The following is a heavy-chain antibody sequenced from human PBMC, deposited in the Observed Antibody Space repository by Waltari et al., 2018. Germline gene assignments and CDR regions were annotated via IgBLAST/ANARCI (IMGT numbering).Heavy chain of an antibody. D-gene: IGHD3-3*01. V-gene: IGHV4-34*01. Sequence: QVQLQQWGAGLLKPSETLSLTCAVYGGSFSGYYWSWIRQPPGKGLEWIGSIYYSGSTYYNPSLKSRVTISVDTSKNQFSLKLSSVTAADTAMYYCARGAFWSGLVYWGQGTLVTVSS. CDR2: IYYSGST. CDR3: ARGAFWSGLVY. CDR1: GGSFSGYY. J-gene: IGHJ4*02.